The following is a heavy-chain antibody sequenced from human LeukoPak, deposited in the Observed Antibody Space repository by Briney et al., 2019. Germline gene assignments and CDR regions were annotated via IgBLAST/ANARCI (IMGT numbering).Heavy chain of an antibody. V-gene: IGHV3-74*03. CDR3: TRAPLYGSSDWAIS. D-gene: IGHD6-19*01. J-gene: IGHJ4*02. CDR2: INSDGSSR. Sequence: PGGSLRLSCAASGFTFSSYWMHWVRQAPGKGLVWVSRINSDGSSREYADSVEDRFTISRDNAKNTLYLQMYNLRADDTAFYYCTRAPLYGSSDWAISWGQGTLVTVSS. CDR1: GFTFSSYW.